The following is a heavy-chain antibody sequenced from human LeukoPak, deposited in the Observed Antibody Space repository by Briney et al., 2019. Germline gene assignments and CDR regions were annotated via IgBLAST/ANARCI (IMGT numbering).Heavy chain of an antibody. CDR1: GFTLGDYA. J-gene: IGHJ4*02. CDR3: ARAPVWALS. V-gene: IGHV3-49*03. Sequence: GALRLSCRGSGFTLGDYAMSRFRQAPGKGVEGGGLIRSKCYDGITEYAAAVTGRFTISRDDSQSTADVQMNSLKTEDTAVYYCARAPVWALSWGQGALVTVPS. CDR2: IRSKCYDGIT. D-gene: IGHD7-27*01.